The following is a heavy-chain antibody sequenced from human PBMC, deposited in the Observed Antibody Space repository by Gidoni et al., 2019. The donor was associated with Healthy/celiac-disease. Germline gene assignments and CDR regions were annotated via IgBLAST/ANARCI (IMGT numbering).Heavy chain of an antibody. CDR2: TRNKANSYTT. D-gene: IGHD4-17*01. V-gene: IGHV3-72*01. CDR3: ARAVSGIGNDYGGWWEGNYFDY. Sequence: EVQLVESGGGLVQPGGSLRLSCAASGFTFSDHYMDWVRQAPGKGLEWVGRTRNKANSYTTEYAASVKGRFTISRDDSKNSLYLQMNSLKTEDTAVYYCARAVSGIGNDYGGWWEGNYFDYWGQGTLVTVSS. CDR1: GFTFSDHY. J-gene: IGHJ4*02.